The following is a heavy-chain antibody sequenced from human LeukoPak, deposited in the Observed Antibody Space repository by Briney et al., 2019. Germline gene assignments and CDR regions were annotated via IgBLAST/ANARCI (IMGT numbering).Heavy chain of an antibody. Sequence: SETLSLTCTVSGGSISSSSYYWGWIRQPPGKGLEWIGSIYYSGSTYYNPSLKSRVTISVDTSKNQFSLKLSSVTAADTAVYYCARSPEDRDAFDIWGQGTMVTVSS. D-gene: IGHD1-14*01. J-gene: IGHJ3*02. V-gene: IGHV4-39*01. CDR3: ARSPEDRDAFDI. CDR1: GGSISSSSYY. CDR2: IYYSGST.